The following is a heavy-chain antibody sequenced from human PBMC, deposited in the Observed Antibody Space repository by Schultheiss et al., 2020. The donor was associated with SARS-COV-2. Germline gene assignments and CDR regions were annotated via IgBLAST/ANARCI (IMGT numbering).Heavy chain of an antibody. CDR2: ISSNGGST. D-gene: IGHD3-9*01. J-gene: IGHJ6*02. CDR3: VKEGASYDILTCYSNPWGMDV. Sequence: GGSLRLSCSASGFTFSSYAMHWVRQAPGKGLEYVSGISSNGGSTHYADSVKGRFTISRDNSKNTLYLQMNSLRPEDTAVYYCVKEGASYDILTCYSNPWGMDVWGQGTTVTVSS. CDR1: GFTFSSYA. V-gene: IGHV3-64D*06.